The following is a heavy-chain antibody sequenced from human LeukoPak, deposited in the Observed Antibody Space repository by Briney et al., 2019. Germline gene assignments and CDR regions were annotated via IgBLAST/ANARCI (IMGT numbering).Heavy chain of an antibody. D-gene: IGHD1-26*01. CDR3: AKVSSGSYYFDY. J-gene: IGHJ4*02. Sequence: PGGSLRLSCEASGFTFNTYSMNWARQAPGKGLEWVAVISYDGSNKYYADSVKGRFTISRDNSKNTLYLQMNSLRAEDTAVYYCAKVSSGSYYFDYWGQGTLVTVSS. CDR1: GFTFNTYS. CDR2: ISYDGSNK. V-gene: IGHV3-30*18.